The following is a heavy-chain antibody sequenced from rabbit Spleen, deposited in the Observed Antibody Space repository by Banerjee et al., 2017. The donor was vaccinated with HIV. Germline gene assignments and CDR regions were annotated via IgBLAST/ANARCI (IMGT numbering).Heavy chain of an antibody. CDR2: IDPVFGST. CDR3: ARDLTSVIGWNFNL. D-gene: IGHD1-1*01. V-gene: IGHV1S47*01. CDR1: GFDFSRYG. Sequence: QEQLEESGGGLVQPGGSLKLSCKASGFDFSRYGVSWVRQAPGKGLEWIGYIDPVFGSTYYASWVNGRFTISSHNAQNTLYLQLNSLTAADTATYFCARDLTSVIGWNFNLWGPGTLVTVS. J-gene: IGHJ4*01.